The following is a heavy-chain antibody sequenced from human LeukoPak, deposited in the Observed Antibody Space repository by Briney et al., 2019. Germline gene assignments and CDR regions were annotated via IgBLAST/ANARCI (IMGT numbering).Heavy chain of an antibody. V-gene: IGHV4-39*01. D-gene: IGHD6-13*01. CDR2: IYYSGST. CDR3: ARHPRSSSWYRGGWFDP. CDR1: GGSISSSSYS. J-gene: IGHJ5*02. Sequence: SETLSLTCTVSGGSISSSSYSWGWIRQPPGKGLEWIGSIYYSGSTYYNPSLKSRVTISVDTSKNQFSLKLSSVTAADTAVYYCARHPRSSSWYRGGWFDPWGQGTLVTVSS.